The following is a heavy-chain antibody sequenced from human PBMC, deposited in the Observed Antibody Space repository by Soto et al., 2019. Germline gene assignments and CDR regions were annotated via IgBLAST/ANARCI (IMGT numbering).Heavy chain of an antibody. Sequence: GESLKISCQASGYTFTTHWVGWVRQFPGKGLEWMGIIYPDDSDTRYSPSFQGQVTISADKSISTAYLQWSSLKASDTAMYYCARVKLSYDYDSDGYIDYWGQGTLVTVSS. J-gene: IGHJ4*02. CDR1: GYTFTTHW. V-gene: IGHV5-51*01. D-gene: IGHD3-22*01. CDR3: ARVKLSYDYDSDGYIDY. CDR2: IYPDDSDT.